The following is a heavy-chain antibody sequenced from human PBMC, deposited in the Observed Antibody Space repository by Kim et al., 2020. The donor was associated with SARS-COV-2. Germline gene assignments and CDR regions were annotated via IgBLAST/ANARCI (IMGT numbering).Heavy chain of an antibody. CDR3: ASYFDWQQPLDY. J-gene: IGHJ4*02. V-gene: IGHV3-53*01. Sequence: GGSLRLSCAASGFTVSSNYMSWVRQAPGKGLEWVSVIYSGGSTYYADSVKGRFTISRDTSKNTLYLQMNSLSTEDTAIYYCASYFDWQQPLDYSGQGTL. CDR1: GFTVSSNY. CDR2: IYSGGST. D-gene: IGHD3-9*01.